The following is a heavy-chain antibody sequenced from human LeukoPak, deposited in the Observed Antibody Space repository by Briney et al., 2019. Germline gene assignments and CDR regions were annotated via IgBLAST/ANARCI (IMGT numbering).Heavy chain of an antibody. J-gene: IGHJ4*02. CDR1: GYSFNSYW. D-gene: IGHD3-22*01. Sequence: GESLKISCKGSGYSFNSYWIGWVRQMPGKGLEWMGIIYPGDSDTRYSPSFQGQVTISADKSISTAYLQWSSLKAPDTAMYYCARSARDSSGYYLYYFDYWGQGTLVTVSS. CDR3: ARSARDSSGYYLYYFDY. CDR2: IYPGDSDT. V-gene: IGHV5-51*01.